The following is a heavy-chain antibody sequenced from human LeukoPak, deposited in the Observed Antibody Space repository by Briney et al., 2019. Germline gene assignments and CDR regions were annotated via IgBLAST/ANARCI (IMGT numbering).Heavy chain of an antibody. CDR3: AENGPWSLKY. V-gene: IGHV4-4*02. CDR1: GGFISNINW. CDR2: VHQSGVT. J-gene: IGHJ4*02. Sequence: SGTLSLTCAVSGGFISNINWWSWVRQPPGRGLEWIGEVHQSGVTNYNPSLKSRVTISLDKTNNQFSLKLNSVTAADTAVYFCAENGPWSLKYWGQGTLVTVSS. D-gene: IGHD2-15*01.